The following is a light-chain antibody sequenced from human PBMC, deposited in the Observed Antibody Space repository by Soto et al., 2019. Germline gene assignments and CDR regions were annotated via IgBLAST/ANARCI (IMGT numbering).Light chain of an antibody. Sequence: EIVLTQSPGTLSLSPGEEATLSCSASQTVTTRYLAWYQQRPGQSPRLLIYDASNRATGIPARFSGSGSGTDFTLTISSLEPEDFAVYYCQQRSNWPSWTFGQGTKVDI. V-gene: IGKV3-11*01. CDR2: DAS. CDR1: QTVTTRY. CDR3: QQRSNWPSWT. J-gene: IGKJ1*01.